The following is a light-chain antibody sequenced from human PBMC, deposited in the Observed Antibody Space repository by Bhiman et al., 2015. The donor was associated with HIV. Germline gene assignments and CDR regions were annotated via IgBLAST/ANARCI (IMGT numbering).Light chain of an antibody. CDR2: DVS. CDR1: SSDVGGYNY. Sequence: QSALTQPASVSGSPGQSITISCAGTSSDVGGYNYVSWYQQHPGKVPKLMIYDVSKRPSGVSNRFSGSKSGNTASLTISGLQAEDEADYYCQSYDAGNLIWVFGGGTKLTVL. CDR3: QSYDAGNLIWV. J-gene: IGLJ3*02. V-gene: IGLV2-14*01.